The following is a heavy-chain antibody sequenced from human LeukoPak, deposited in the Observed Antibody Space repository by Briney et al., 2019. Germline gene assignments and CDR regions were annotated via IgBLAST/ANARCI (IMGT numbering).Heavy chain of an antibody. CDR2: IIPIFGTA. CDR3: ARGARVQLWLMSFRDWFDP. J-gene: IGHJ5*02. D-gene: IGHD5-18*01. Sequence: SVTVSCKASGYSFTSYAITWVRQAPGQGLEWVGGIIPIFGTANYAQKVQGRVTITADKSTSTAYMELSSLRSEDTAVYYCARGARVQLWLMSFRDWFDPWGQGTLVTVSS. CDR1: GYSFTSYA. V-gene: IGHV1-69*06.